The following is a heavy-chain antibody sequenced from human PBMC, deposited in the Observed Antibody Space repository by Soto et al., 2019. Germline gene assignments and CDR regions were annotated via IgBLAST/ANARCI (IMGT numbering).Heavy chain of an antibody. D-gene: IGHD6-19*01. CDR3: AADSVAGQAVAGSYYYYGMDV. Sequence: GGPLGLSCAASGFTFSSYSMNWVRQAPGKGLEWVSSISSSSSYIYYADSVKGRFTISRDNAKNSLYLQMNSLRSEDTAVYYCAADSVAGQAVAGSYYYYGMDVWGQGTTVTVSS. V-gene: IGHV3-21*04. CDR2: ISSSSSYI. CDR1: GFTFSSYS. J-gene: IGHJ6*02.